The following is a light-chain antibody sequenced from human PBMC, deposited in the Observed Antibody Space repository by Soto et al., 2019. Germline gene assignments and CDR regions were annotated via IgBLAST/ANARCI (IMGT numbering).Light chain of an antibody. CDR3: QQRSNWPRLT. J-gene: IGKJ4*01. CDR2: DAS. Sequence: EIVLTQSPATLSLSPGERATLSCRASQSVSSYLAWYQQKPGQAPRLLIYDASNRATGIPARFSGGGSGTHFTLTISSLGPEDFAVYYCQQRSNWPRLTFGGGTKVEIK. V-gene: IGKV3-11*01. CDR1: QSVSSY.